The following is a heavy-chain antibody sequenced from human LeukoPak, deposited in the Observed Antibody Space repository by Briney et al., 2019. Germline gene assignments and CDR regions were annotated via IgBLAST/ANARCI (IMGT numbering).Heavy chain of an antibody. D-gene: IGHD4-17*01. CDR3: ARDFAQYYGDCLPVI. J-gene: IGHJ3*02. CDR1: GGSISSGGYY. V-gene: IGHV4-31*03. CDR2: IYYSGST. Sequence: PSETLSLTCTVSGGSISSGGYYWSWIRQHPGKGLEWIGYIYYSGSTYYNPSLKSRVTISVDTSKNQFSLKLSSVTAADTAVYYCARDFAQYYGDCLPVIRGQGTMVTVSS.